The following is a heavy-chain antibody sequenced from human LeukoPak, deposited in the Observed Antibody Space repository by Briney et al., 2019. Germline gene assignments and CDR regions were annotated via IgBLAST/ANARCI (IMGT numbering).Heavy chain of an antibody. CDR1: GYTFTVYY. V-gene: IGHV1-2*02. D-gene: IGHD3-22*01. J-gene: IGHJ6*03. CDR2: INPNSGGT. CDR3: ARDKGPLYDSSGLLYYCYMDV. Sequence: ASVTVSYKASGYTFTVYYMHWVRQAPGQGLEWMGWINPNSGGTNYAQKFQGRVTMTRDTSISTAYMELSRLRSDDTAVYYCARDKGPLYDSSGLLYYCYMDVWGKGTTVTVSS.